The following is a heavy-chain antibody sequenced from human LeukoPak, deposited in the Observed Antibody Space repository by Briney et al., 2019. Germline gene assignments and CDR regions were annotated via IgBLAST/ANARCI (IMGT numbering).Heavy chain of an antibody. CDR1: GGSFSGYY. V-gene: IGHV4-34*01. J-gene: IGHJ5*02. Sequence: SETLSLTCAVYGGSFSGYYWSWIRQPPGKGLEWIGEINHSGSTNYNPSLKSRVTISVDTSKNQFSLKLSSVTAADTAVYYCARRPRYCSGGSCYNWFDPWGQGTLATVSS. CDR3: ARRPRYCSGGSCYNWFDP. D-gene: IGHD2-15*01. CDR2: INHSGST.